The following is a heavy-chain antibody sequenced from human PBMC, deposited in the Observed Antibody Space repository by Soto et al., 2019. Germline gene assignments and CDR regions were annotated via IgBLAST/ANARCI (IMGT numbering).Heavy chain of an antibody. CDR2: INHSGST. CDR1: GGSISSSSYY. J-gene: IGHJ6*02. CDR3: ARGHCSGGSCRRYYYYYGMDV. D-gene: IGHD2-15*01. Sequence: PSETLSLTCTVSGGSISSSSYYWSWIRQPPGKGLEWIGEINHSGSTNYNPSLKSRVTISVDTSKNQFSLKLSSVTAADTAVYYCARGHCSGGSCRRYYYYYGMDVWGQGTTVTVSS. V-gene: IGHV4-39*07.